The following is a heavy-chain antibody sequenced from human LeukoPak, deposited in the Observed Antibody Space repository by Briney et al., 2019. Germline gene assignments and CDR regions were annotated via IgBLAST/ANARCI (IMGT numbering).Heavy chain of an antibody. CDR3: ARDRLWFGESYFDL. Sequence: SETLSLTCAVYGGSFSGYYWSWIRQPPGKGLEWIGEINHSGSTNYNPSLKSRVTISVDTSKNQFSLKLSSATAADTAVYYCARDRLWFGESYFDLWGRGTLVTVSS. CDR2: INHSGST. CDR1: GGSFSGYY. V-gene: IGHV4-34*01. J-gene: IGHJ2*01. D-gene: IGHD3-10*01.